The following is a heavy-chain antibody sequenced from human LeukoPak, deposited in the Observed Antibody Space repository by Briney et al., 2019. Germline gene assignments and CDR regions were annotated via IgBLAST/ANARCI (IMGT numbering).Heavy chain of an antibody. V-gene: IGHV3-7*03. Sequence: GGSLRLSCAASGFTFSSYWMSWVRQAPGKGLEWVANIKQDGSEKYYVDSVKGRFTISRDNAKNSPYLQMNSLRAEDTAVYYCARSGYDFWSGYYTGLYFDYWGQGTLVTVSS. D-gene: IGHD3-3*01. CDR3: ARSGYDFWSGYYTGLYFDY. CDR1: GFTFSSYW. CDR2: IKQDGSEK. J-gene: IGHJ4*02.